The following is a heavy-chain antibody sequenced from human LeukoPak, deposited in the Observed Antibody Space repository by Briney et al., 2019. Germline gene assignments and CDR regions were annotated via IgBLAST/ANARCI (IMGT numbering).Heavy chain of an antibody. V-gene: IGHV1-69*06. CDR2: IISIFGTA. CDR3: ARLRVTMVRGRLPGYFDL. J-gene: IGHJ2*01. D-gene: IGHD3-10*01. Sequence: EASVKVSCKASGGTFSSYAISWVRQAPGQGLEWMGGIISIFGTANYAQKFQARLTITADKSTSTAYVELSSLRSEDTAVYYCARLRVTMVRGRLPGYFDLWGRGTLVTVSS. CDR1: GGTFSSYA.